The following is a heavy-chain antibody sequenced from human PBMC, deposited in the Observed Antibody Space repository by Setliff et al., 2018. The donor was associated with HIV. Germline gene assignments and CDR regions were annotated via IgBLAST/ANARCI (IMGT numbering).Heavy chain of an antibody. D-gene: IGHD4-17*01. V-gene: IGHV4-59*01. CDR3: ARVNGLVYGDYRLDY. Sequence: SETLSLTCTVSGGSISSYYWSWIRQPPGKGLEWIGYIYYSGSTNYNPSLKSRVTISVDTSKSQFSLKLNSVTAADTAVYYCARVNGLVYGDYRLDYWGQGTLVTVSS. CDR1: GGSISSYY. J-gene: IGHJ4*02. CDR2: IYYSGST.